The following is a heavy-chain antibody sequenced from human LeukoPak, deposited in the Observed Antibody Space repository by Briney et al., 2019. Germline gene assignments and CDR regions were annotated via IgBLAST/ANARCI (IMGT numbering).Heavy chain of an antibody. CDR3: ARHRFGYSYGSFDY. CDR1: GGSFSGYY. Sequence: PSETLSLTCAVYGGSFSGYYWSWIRQPPGKGLEWIGEINHSGSTNYNPSLKSRVTISVDTSKSQFSLKLSSVTAADTAIYYCARHRFGYSYGSFDYWGQGTLVTVSS. V-gene: IGHV4-34*01. D-gene: IGHD5-18*01. CDR2: INHSGST. J-gene: IGHJ4*02.